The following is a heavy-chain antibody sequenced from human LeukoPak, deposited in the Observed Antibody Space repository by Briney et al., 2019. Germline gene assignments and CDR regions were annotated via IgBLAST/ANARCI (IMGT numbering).Heavy chain of an antibody. Sequence: SQTLSLTCAISGDSVSSNSAAWNWIRQSPSRGLEWLGRTYYRSKWYNDYAVSVKSRITINPDTSKNQFSPQLNSVTPEDTAVYYCARAPQSTAYYYYYMDVWGKGTTVTVSS. CDR2: TYYRSKWYN. D-gene: IGHD2-2*01. V-gene: IGHV6-1*01. CDR1: GDSVSSNSAA. J-gene: IGHJ6*03. CDR3: ARAPQSTAYYYYYMDV.